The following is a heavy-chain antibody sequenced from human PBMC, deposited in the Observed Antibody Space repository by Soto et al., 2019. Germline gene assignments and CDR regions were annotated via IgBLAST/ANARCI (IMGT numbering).Heavy chain of an antibody. Sequence: GGSLRLSCAASGFTVSSKYMSWVRQAPGKGLEWVSVIYSGGSTYYADSVKGRFTISRDNSKNALYLQMNSLRAEDTAVYYCARDRSTVPSPKYYDYYMDVWGKGTTVTVSS. CDR2: IYSGGST. J-gene: IGHJ6*03. CDR3: ARDRSTVPSPKYYDYYMDV. V-gene: IGHV3-66*01. CDR1: GFTVSSKY. D-gene: IGHD3-10*01.